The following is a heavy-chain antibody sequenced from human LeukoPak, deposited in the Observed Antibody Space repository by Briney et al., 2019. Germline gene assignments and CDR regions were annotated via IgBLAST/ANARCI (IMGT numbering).Heavy chain of an antibody. Sequence: PSETLSLTCIVSGGSLIIYYWNWIRQPAGKRLEWIGRIYTSGSTNYNPSLKSRVTMSVDTSKNQFSLNLSSGTAADTAVYYCARWTTVTRACVYWGQRTRDTVSS. V-gene: IGHV4-4*07. J-gene: IGHJ4*02. CDR1: GGSLIIYY. D-gene: IGHD4-17*01. CDR2: IYTSGST. CDR3: ARWTTVTRACVY.